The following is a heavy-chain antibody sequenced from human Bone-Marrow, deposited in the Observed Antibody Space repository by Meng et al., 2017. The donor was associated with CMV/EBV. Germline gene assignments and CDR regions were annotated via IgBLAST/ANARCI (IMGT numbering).Heavy chain of an antibody. CDR3: ARLLCSGGSCYGMGWFDP. Sequence: GESLKISCKGSGYSFTNYWIGWVRQMPGKGLEWMGIIYPGDSDTRYSPSFQGQVTISADKSISTAYLQWSSLKASDTAMYYCARLLCSGGSCYGMGWFDPWGQGTLVTVSS. J-gene: IGHJ5*02. CDR2: IYPGDSDT. D-gene: IGHD2-15*01. V-gene: IGHV5-51*01. CDR1: GYSFTNYW.